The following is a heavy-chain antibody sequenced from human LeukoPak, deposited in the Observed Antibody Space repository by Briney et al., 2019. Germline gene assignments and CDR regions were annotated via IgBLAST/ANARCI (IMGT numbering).Heavy chain of an antibody. CDR2: IYYSGST. Sequence: SETLSLTCTVSGGSISDYHWSWIRQPPGNGLEWIGYIYYSGSTNYNPSLKSRVTISVDTSKNQFSLKLSSVTAADTAVYYCARGYGGSYGHFDYWGQGTLVTVSS. CDR3: ARGYGGSYGHFDY. V-gene: IGHV4-59*01. J-gene: IGHJ4*02. CDR1: GGSISDYH. D-gene: IGHD3-16*01.